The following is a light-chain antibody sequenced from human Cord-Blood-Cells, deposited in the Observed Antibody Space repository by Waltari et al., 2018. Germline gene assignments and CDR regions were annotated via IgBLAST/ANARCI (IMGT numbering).Light chain of an antibody. CDR2: WAS. CDR3: QQYYSTPLT. V-gene: IGKV4-1*01. CDR1: QSVLYSSNNKNY. Sequence: DIVMTQSPDSLAVSLGERATLHCKSSQSVLYSSNNKNYLAWYQQKPGQPPKLLIYWASTRESGVPDRFSGSGSGTDFTLTISSLQAEDVAVYYCQQYYSTPLTFGGGTKVE. J-gene: IGKJ4*01.